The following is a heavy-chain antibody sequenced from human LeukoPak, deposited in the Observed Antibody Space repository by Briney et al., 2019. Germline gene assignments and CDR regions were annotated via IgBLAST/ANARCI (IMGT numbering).Heavy chain of an antibody. CDR1: GLTFRNYG. Sequence: GGSLRLPWVAPGLTFRNYGMHFVRQAPGKGLDWVAVISYDGSNKYYADSVKGRFTISRDNSKNTLYLQMNSLRAEDTAVYYCAKVRYFGPSAFDIWGQGTMVTVSS. D-gene: IGHD3-9*01. CDR3: AKVRYFGPSAFDI. CDR2: ISYDGSNK. J-gene: IGHJ3*02. V-gene: IGHV3-30*18.